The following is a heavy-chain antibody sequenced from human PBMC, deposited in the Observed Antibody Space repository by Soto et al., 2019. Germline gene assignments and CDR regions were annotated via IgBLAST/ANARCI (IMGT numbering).Heavy chain of an antibody. V-gene: IGHV1-69*12. CDR1: GGTFSSYA. J-gene: IGHJ2*01. CDR2: IIPIFGTT. CDR3: ARVVTVVKSFHYWYFDL. Sequence: QVQLVQSGAEVKKPGSSVKVSCKASGGTFSSYAISWVRQAPGQGLEWMGGIIPIFGTTNYAQKFQGRVTITAAESTSKAYMELSSLRSEDTAMYYCARVVTVVKSFHYWYFDLWGRGTLVTVSS. D-gene: IGHD2-15*01.